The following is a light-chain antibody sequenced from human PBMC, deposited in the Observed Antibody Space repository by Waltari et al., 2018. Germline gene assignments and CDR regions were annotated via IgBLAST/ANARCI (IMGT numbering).Light chain of an antibody. Sequence: EIVLTQSPGTVSLSPGERATLSCRASQNVDNYVAWYQQRPGQAPTLLTYDASNRATGGPARFSGSGSGTDFTLTISGLEPEDFAVYSCQQRSSLLPVTFGGGTKVEIK. CDR2: DAS. J-gene: IGKJ4*01. V-gene: IGKV3-11*01. CDR1: QNVDNY. CDR3: QQRSSLLPVT.